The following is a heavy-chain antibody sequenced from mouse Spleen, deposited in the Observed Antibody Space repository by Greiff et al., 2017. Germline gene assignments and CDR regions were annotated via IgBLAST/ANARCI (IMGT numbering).Heavy chain of an antibody. CDR3: ARSNYGNYVGFAY. CDR1: GYTFTSYW. Sequence: QVQLQQPGAELVMPGASVKLSCKASGYTFTSYWMHWVKQRPGQGLEWIGEIDPSDSYTNYNQKFKGKATLTVDKSSSTAYMQLSSLTSEDSAVYYCARSNYGNYVGFAYWGQGTLVTVSA. J-gene: IGHJ3*01. V-gene: IGHV1-69*01. CDR2: IDPSDSYT. D-gene: IGHD2-1*01.